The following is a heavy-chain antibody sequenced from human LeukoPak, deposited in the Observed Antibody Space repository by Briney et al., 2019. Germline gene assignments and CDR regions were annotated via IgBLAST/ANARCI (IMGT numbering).Heavy chain of an antibody. J-gene: IGHJ4*02. D-gene: IGHD2-2*01. Sequence: PGASVKVSCKASGYTFTSYGISWVRQAPGQGLEWMEWISAYNGNTNYAQKLQGRVTMTTDTSTSTAYMELRSLRSDDTAVYYCARDLIGYCSSTSCPQGKWGQGTLVTVSS. V-gene: IGHV1-18*01. CDR3: ARDLIGYCSSTSCPQGK. CDR1: GYTFTSYG. CDR2: ISAYNGNT.